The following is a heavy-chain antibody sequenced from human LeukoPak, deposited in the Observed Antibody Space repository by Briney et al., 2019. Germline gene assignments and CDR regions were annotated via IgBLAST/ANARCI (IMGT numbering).Heavy chain of an antibody. CDR2: IKQDGSEK. Sequence: GRSLRLSCTASGFTFGDYAMSWVRQAPGKGLEWVANIKQDGSEKYYVDSVKGRFTISRDNAKNSLYLQMNSLRAEDTAVYYCARDRSNYYDSRLDYWGQGTLVTVSS. V-gene: IGHV3-7*01. CDR1: GFTFGDYA. CDR3: ARDRSNYYDSRLDY. J-gene: IGHJ4*02. D-gene: IGHD3-22*01.